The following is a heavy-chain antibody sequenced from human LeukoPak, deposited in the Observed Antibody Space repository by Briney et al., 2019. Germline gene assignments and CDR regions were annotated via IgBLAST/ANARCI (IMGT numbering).Heavy chain of an antibody. CDR3: AKGLYRYSGYDARIFDY. Sequence: PGGSLRLSCAASGFAFSSYAMSWVRQAPGKGLEWVSAISGSGGSTYYADSVKGRFTISRDNSKNTLYLQMNSLRAEDTAVYYCAKGLYRYSGYDARIFDYWGQGTLVTVSS. CDR1: GFAFSSYA. D-gene: IGHD5-12*01. CDR2: ISGSGGST. J-gene: IGHJ4*02. V-gene: IGHV3-23*01.